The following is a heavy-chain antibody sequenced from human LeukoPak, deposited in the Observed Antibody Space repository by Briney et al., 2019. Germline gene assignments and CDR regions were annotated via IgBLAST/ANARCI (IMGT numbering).Heavy chain of an antibody. Sequence: GGSLRLSCAASGFTFSSYAMSWVRQAPGKGLEWVSVISGSGGRSYYADYVNGGFTSSRNNTKNTQYMQMNSMRAESTAVYSCAKDQGYSGYDPLDYWGQGTLVTVSS. D-gene: IGHD5-12*01. CDR1: GFTFSSYA. CDR2: ISGSGGRS. CDR3: AKDQGYSGYDPLDY. V-gene: IGHV3-23*01. J-gene: IGHJ4*02.